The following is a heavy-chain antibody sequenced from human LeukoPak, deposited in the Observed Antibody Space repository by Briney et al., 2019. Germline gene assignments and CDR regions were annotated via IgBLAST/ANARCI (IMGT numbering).Heavy chain of an antibody. CDR3: AREYYYDSRNFHY. D-gene: IGHD3-22*01. CDR1: GFTFSSYS. Sequence: PGGSLRLSCAASGFTFSSYSMNWVRQAPGKGLEWVSYISSSSSTIYYADSVKGRFTISRDNAKNSLYLQMNSLRAEDTAVYYSAREYYYDSRNFHYWGPGTLVT. CDR2: ISSSSSTI. V-gene: IGHV3-48*04. J-gene: IGHJ4*01.